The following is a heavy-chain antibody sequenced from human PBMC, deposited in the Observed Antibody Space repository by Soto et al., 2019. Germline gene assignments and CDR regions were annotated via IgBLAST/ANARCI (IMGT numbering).Heavy chain of an antibody. V-gene: IGHV3-11*06. CDR3: ARHTSGWHYYDY. CDR2: ISGSSRYT. Sequence: PVGSLRLSCAASGFNFSDHYMNWIRQAPGKGLEWVSYISGSSRYTNFADSVKGRFTIPRDNAKNSLYLQMNSLRAEDTAVYYCARHTSGWHYYDYWGQGTPVTVSS. D-gene: IGHD6-19*01. CDR1: GFNFSDHY. J-gene: IGHJ4*02.